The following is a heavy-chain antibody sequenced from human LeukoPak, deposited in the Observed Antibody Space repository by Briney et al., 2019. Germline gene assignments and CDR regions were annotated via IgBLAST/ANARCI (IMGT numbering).Heavy chain of an antibody. D-gene: IGHD3-10*01. J-gene: IGHJ3*02. V-gene: IGHV3-23*01. CDR2: FGGGSA. CDR1: GFTFTNYA. Sequence: GGSLRLSCAASGFTFTNYAMAWVRQAPGKGLEWVSAFGGGSAYYADSVKGRFTISRDNSKNTLYLQMNSLRAEDTAVYYCAKDLNSGSGSPDAFDIWGQGTMVTVSS. CDR3: AKDLNSGSGSPDAFDI.